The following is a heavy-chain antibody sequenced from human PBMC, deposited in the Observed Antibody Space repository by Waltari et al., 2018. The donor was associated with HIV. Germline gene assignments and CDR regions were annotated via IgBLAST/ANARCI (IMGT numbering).Heavy chain of an antibody. CDR1: GGSISSYY. CDR3: ARRKGYGDYGGGFYFDY. J-gene: IGHJ4*02. Sequence: QVQLQESGPGLVKPSETLSLTCNVSGGSISSYYWSWIRQPPGKVLEWIGYIYYSWTTNYKPSLKSRVTISLDTSKNQFSLKLSSVTAADTAVYYCARRKGYGDYGGGFYFDYWGQGTLVTVSS. CDR2: IYYSWTT. D-gene: IGHD4-17*01. V-gene: IGHV4-59*01.